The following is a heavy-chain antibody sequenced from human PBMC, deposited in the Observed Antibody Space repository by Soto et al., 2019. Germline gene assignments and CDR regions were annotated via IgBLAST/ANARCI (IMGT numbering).Heavy chain of an antibody. CDR3: ARLPNKSPQN. J-gene: IGHJ1*01. Sequence: EVHLVESGGGLVQPGGSLRLYCVASGFTFSSYWMHWVRQAPGKGLVWVSSISNDGSSTSYADPVKGRFTISRDNAKNTLYLQMNSLRAEDTAVYYCARLPNKSPQNWGQGTLVIVSP. CDR1: GFTFSSYW. V-gene: IGHV3-74*01. CDR2: ISNDGSST.